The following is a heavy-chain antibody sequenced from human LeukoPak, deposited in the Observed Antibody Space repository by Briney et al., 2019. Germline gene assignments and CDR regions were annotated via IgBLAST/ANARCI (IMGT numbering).Heavy chain of an antibody. J-gene: IGHJ3*02. Sequence: PGGSLRLSCAASGFTFSDHFVDWVRQAPGKGLEWVSAISGSGGSTYYADSVKGRFAISRDNSKNTLYLQMNSLRAEDTAVYYCAKARWTAGTESDAFDIWGQGTMVTVSS. CDR1: GFTFSDHF. D-gene: IGHD6-13*01. CDR2: ISGSGGST. V-gene: IGHV3-23*01. CDR3: AKARWTAGTESDAFDI.